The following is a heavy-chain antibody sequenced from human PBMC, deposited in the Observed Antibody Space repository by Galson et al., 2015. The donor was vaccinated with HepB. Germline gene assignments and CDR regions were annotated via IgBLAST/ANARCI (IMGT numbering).Heavy chain of an antibody. CDR1: GGSISGSSYY. Sequence: SETLSLTCTVSGGSISGSSYYWGWIRQPPGKGLEWIGSIYYRGSTHYNPSLKSRVTISLDTSKNQFSLKLSSVTATDTAVYYCARPGDLDYPRGYFDYWGQGTLVTVSS. J-gene: IGHJ4*02. CDR2: IYYRGST. D-gene: IGHD4-11*01. CDR3: ARPGDLDYPRGYFDY. V-gene: IGHV4-39*01.